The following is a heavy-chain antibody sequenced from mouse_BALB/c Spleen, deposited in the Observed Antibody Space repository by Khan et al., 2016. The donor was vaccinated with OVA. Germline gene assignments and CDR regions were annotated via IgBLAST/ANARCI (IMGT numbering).Heavy chain of an antibody. CDR3: ARDYWFTY. V-gene: IGHV5-6-5*01. J-gene: IGHJ3*01. CDR2: ISSGGTT. CDR1: GFTFSNYA. Sequence: EVQLVESGGDLVKPGGSLKLSCAASGFTFSNYAISWVRQTPEKRLEWVASISSGGTTYFPDSVKGRFTISRDNGRNILYLQMSSLRSEDTAMYYCARDYWFTYWGQGTLVTVSA.